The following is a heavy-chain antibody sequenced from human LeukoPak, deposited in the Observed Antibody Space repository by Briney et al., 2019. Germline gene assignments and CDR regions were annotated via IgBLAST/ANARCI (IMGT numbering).Heavy chain of an antibody. V-gene: IGHV3-11*04. J-gene: IGHJ4*02. Sequence: GGSLRLSCAASGFTFSDYYMSWIRQAPGKGLEWVSYISSSGSTIYYADSVKGRFTISRDNAKNSLYLQMNSLRAEDTAVYYCARDSSAGYNSYYFDYWGQGTLVTVSS. CDR3: ARDSSAGYNSYYFDY. D-gene: IGHD5-24*01. CDR1: GFTFSDYY. CDR2: ISSSGSTI.